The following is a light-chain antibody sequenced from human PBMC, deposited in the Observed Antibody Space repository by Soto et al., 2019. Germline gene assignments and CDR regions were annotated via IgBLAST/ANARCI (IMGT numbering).Light chain of an antibody. CDR2: DAS. Sequence: EIVLTQSPGTLSLSPGERATLSCRASQSVSSNLAWYQQKPGQAPRLLIYDASNRATGIPARFSGSGSGTDFSLTISSLEPEDFAVYYCQHRGNWPLTFGGGTKVDIK. V-gene: IGKV3-11*01. J-gene: IGKJ4*01. CDR3: QHRGNWPLT. CDR1: QSVSSN.